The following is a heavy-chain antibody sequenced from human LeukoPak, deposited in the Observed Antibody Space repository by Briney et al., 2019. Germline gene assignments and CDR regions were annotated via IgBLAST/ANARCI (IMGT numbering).Heavy chain of an antibody. CDR3: GRDPNGDYVGAFEF. CDR1: GFTFSNFA. CDR2: IRGRGDGT. V-gene: IGHV3-23*01. D-gene: IGHD4-17*01. Sequence: PGGSLRLSCVGSGFTFSNFAMTWVPQAPGKGLEGVSSIRGRGDGTSYADSVKGRFTMSRDNSQNTLYLQMDSLRAEDTAMYYCGRDPNGDYVGAFEFWGQGTLVTVSS. J-gene: IGHJ3*01.